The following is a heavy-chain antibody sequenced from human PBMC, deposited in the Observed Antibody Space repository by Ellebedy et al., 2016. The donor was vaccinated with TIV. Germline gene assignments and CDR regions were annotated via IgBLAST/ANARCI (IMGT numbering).Heavy chain of an antibody. D-gene: IGHD6-19*01. J-gene: IGHJ4*02. CDR3: ARIRGGYSSGRRLYQFDY. CDR2: IYYSGSI. V-gene: IGHV4-39*07. Sequence: SETLSLXCTVSGGSISSSSSYWGWIRQPPGKGLEWIGSIYYSGSIYYNPSLKSRVTISRDTSKNQLSLKVTSVTAADTAVYYCARIRGGYSSGRRLYQFDYWGQGTLVTVSS. CDR1: GGSISSSSSY.